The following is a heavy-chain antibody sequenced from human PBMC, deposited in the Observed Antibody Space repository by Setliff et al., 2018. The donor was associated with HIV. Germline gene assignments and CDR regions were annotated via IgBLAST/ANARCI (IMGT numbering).Heavy chain of an antibody. CDR3: ARKDHYYDARRGFFNI. D-gene: IGHD3-16*01. V-gene: IGHV4-31*03. Sequence: PSETLSLTCTVSGDSITSGGYFWSWIRQHPGKGLEWIGHIYYSGSTYYNPSLKSRVTISVDTSKNQFSLKLSSVTAADTAVYYCARKDHYYDARRGFFNIWGQGTMVTVSS. CDR2: IYYSGST. CDR1: GDSITSGGYF. J-gene: IGHJ3*02.